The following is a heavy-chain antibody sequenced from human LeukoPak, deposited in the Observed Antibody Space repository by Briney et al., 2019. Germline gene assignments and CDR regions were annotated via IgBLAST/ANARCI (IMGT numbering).Heavy chain of an antibody. J-gene: IGHJ4*02. V-gene: IGHV4-34*01. CDR1: GESFSGYY. Sequence: SEAVYLACSVYGESFSGYYWCWIRQPPGKGLEWIGGINPSGSTNYNPSLKSRVTISVDTSKNQFSLKLSSVTAADTAVYYCARGAGIHYYDSSGYYHDYWGQGTLVTVSS. CDR2: INPSGST. CDR3: ARGAGIHYYDSSGYYHDY. D-gene: IGHD3-22*01.